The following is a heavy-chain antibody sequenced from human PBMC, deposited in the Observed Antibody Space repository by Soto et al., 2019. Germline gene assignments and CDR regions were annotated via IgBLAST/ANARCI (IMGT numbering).Heavy chain of an antibody. J-gene: IGHJ4*02. Sequence: GGSLRLSCAASGFTFSSYAMSWVRQAPGKGLEWVAVISYDGSNKYYADSVKGRFTISRDNSKNTLYLQMNSLRAEDTAVYYCAKDAHYYDSSGYQPLGYWGQGTLVTVSS. CDR2: ISYDGSNK. V-gene: IGHV3-30*18. D-gene: IGHD3-22*01. CDR1: GFTFSSYA. CDR3: AKDAHYYDSSGYQPLGY.